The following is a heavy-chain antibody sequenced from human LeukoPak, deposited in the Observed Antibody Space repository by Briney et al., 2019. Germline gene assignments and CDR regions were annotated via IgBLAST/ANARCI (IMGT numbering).Heavy chain of an antibody. CDR3: ARDYYGSGSDRWFDP. CDR2: IYTSGST. Sequence: SETLSLTCTVSGGSLSSYYWSWIRQPAGKGLEWIGRIYTSGSTNYNPSLKRRVTMSVDTSKNQFSLKLSSVTAADTAVYYCARDYYGSGSDRWFDPWGQGTLVTVSS. CDR1: GGSLSSYY. J-gene: IGHJ5*02. D-gene: IGHD3-10*01. V-gene: IGHV4-4*07.